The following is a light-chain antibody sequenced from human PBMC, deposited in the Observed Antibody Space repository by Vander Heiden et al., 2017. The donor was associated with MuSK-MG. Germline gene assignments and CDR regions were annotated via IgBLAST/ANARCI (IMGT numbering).Light chain of an antibody. CDR3: LQDYSYPRT. CDR1: QDIKND. J-gene: IGKJ1*01. V-gene: IGKV1-6*01. CDR2: AAS. Sequence: AIPITQSPSSLSASVGDRVTITCQASQDIKNDLGWYQQKPGKAPKLLIYAASSLQGGVPSRFSGSGSGTDFTLTISSLQPEDSATYYCLQDYSYPRTFGQGTKVEIK.